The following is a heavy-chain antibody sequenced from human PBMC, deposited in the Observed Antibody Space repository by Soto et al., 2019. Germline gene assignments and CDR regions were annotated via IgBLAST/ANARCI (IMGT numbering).Heavy chain of an antibody. V-gene: IGHV4-59*08. CDR3: ARYGSFLGYCSSTSCYGENDAFDI. J-gene: IGHJ3*02. CDR1: GGSISSYY. CDR2: IYYSGST. Sequence: SQTLSLTCTVSGGSISSYYWSWIRQPPGKGLEWIGYIYYSGSTNYNPSLKSRVTISVDTSKNQFSLKLSSVTAADTAVYYCARYGSFLGYCSSTSCYGENDAFDIWGQGTMVTVSS. D-gene: IGHD2-2*01.